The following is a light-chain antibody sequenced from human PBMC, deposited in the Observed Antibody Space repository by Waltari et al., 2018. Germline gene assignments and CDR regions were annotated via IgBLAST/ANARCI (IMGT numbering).Light chain of an antibody. CDR2: LGS. J-gene: IGKJ4*01. V-gene: IGKV2-28*01. CDR3: MQALQTPCT. Sequence: IVMTQSPLSLPATPGEPPSIPCRPSQSLLDNKEYTYLNWYLQRPGQSPQLLIYLGSNRDSGVPDRFSGGGSGTDFTLKISRVEPEDVGVYYCMQALQTPCTFGGGTRVEI. CDR1: QSLLDNKEYTY.